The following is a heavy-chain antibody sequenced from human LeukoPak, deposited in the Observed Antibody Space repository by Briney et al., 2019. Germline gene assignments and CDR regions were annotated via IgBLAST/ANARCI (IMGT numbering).Heavy chain of an antibody. CDR3: ARGGAPRLHFQN. Sequence: SETLSLTCTVPGGSISTYYWNWIRQPPGKGLEWIGYIYHSGNTNYNPSLQSRVTISVDTSKNQFSLNLRSVTAADTAVYYCARGGAPRLHFQNWGQGTLVTVSS. J-gene: IGHJ1*01. V-gene: IGHV4-59*01. CDR2: IYHSGNT. CDR1: GGSISTYY. D-gene: IGHD6-6*01.